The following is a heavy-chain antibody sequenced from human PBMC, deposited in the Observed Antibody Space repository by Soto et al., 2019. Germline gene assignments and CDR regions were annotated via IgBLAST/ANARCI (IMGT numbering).Heavy chain of an antibody. Sequence: GGSLRLSCATSGLNFNGYTMSWVRQAPGQGLEWVSGIAETGSSTYYADSVKGRFTISRDNSENTLYLQMNNLRAEDTAIYDCANPVYGSGSSDYWGQGTLVTVSS. CDR1: GLNFNGYT. V-gene: IGHV3-23*01. CDR3: ANPVYGSGSSDY. CDR2: IAETGSST. D-gene: IGHD3-10*01. J-gene: IGHJ4*02.